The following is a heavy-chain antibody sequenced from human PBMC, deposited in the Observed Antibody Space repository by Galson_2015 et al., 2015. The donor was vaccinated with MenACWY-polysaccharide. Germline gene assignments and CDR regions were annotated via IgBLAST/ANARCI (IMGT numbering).Heavy chain of an antibody. D-gene: IGHD3-10*01. CDR3: AKVRGVQCPRYSMDV. Sequence: ETLSLTCTVSGASISNYYWSWIRQPAGKGLEWIGRVYASGSTNSNPSLKSRLTMSVDTSKNQFSLRLSSVTAADTAVYYCAKVRGVQCPRYSMDVWGQGTTGTVSS. V-gene: IGHV4-4*07. CDR1: GASISNYY. J-gene: IGHJ6*02. CDR2: VYASGST.